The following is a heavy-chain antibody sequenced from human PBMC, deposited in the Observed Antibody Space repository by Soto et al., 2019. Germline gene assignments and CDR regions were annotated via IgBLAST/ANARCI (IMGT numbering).Heavy chain of an antibody. V-gene: IGHV4-34*01. Sequence: QVQLQQWGAGLLKPSETLSLTCAVYGGSFSGYYWSWIRQPPGKGLEWIGEINHSGSTNYNPSLKSRVTISVDPSKNQFSLKLSSVTAADTAVYYCARGRIVVVVAATPPGNWFDPWGQGTLVTVSS. CDR1: GGSFSGYY. J-gene: IGHJ5*02. CDR2: INHSGST. CDR3: ARGRIVVVVAATPPGNWFDP. D-gene: IGHD2-15*01.